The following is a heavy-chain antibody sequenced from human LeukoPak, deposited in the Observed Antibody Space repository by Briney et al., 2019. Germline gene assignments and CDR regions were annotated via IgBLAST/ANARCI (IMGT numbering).Heavy chain of an antibody. CDR3: ARDATVVTTDYYYYYGMDV. D-gene: IGHD4-23*01. Sequence: SETLSLTCTVSGGSISSSSYSWGWIRQHPGKGLEWIGYISYSGSTYYNPSLRSRVTISVDTSKNQFSLKLSSVTAADTAVYYCARDATVVTTDYYYYYGMDVWGQGTTVTVSS. CDR2: ISYSGST. CDR1: GGSISSSSYS. J-gene: IGHJ6*02. V-gene: IGHV4-31*03.